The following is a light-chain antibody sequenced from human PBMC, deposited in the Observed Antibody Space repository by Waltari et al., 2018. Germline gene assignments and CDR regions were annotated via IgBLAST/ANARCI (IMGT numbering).Light chain of an antibody. CDR3: CSYAGSYTVV. Sequence: QSALTQPRSVSWSPGQSVTISCPGTSSAVGGVNYVSWYQQHPGQAPKLMIYDVSKRPSGVPDRFSGSKSGNTASLTISGLQAEDEADYYCCSYAGSYTVVFGGGTKLTVL. CDR2: DVS. CDR1: SSAVGGVNY. J-gene: IGLJ2*01. V-gene: IGLV2-11*01.